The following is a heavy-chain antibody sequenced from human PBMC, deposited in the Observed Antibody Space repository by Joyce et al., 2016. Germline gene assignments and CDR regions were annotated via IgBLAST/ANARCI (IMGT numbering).Heavy chain of an antibody. V-gene: IGHV3-23*01. Sequence: EVQLLESGGGLVQPGGSLTLTCAASGCTFSSYAMSWVRQAPGKGLEGGSGFSGSGGSRYYAESVKGRFTISRENSINTLYLQMNSVRDEDTAVYFCAKGDSSGYYYNYYFDHWGQGIRVTVSS. CDR1: GCTFSSYA. CDR2: FSGSGGSR. J-gene: IGHJ4*02. CDR3: AKGDSSGYYYNYYFDH. D-gene: IGHD3-22*01.